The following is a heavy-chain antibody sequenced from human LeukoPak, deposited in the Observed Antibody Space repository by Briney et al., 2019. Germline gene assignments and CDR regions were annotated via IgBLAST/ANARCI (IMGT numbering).Heavy chain of an antibody. D-gene: IGHD6-19*01. Sequence: GGSLRLSCAASGFTFSSYGMHWVRQAPGKGLEWVAVISYDGSNKYYADSVKGRFTISRDNSKNTLSLQMNSLRAEDTAVYYCARLYCQYNSGCVFDYWGQGALVTVSS. CDR2: ISYDGSNK. J-gene: IGHJ4*02. V-gene: IGHV3-30*03. CDR1: GFTFSSYG. CDR3: ARLYCQYNSGCVFDY.